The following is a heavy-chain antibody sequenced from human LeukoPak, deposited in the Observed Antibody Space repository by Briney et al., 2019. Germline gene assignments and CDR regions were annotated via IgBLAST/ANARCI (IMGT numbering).Heavy chain of an antibody. D-gene: IGHD2-2*01. Sequence: SETLSLTRTVSGGSLSSYYWSWIRQPAGKGLEWIGRIYTSGSTNYNPSLKSRVTMPVDTSKKQFPLKLRSATAADTAVYYCARGDRVVPAGYDYWGQGTLVTVSS. V-gene: IGHV4-4*07. CDR3: ARGDRVVPAGYDY. CDR2: IYTSGST. CDR1: GGSLSSYY. J-gene: IGHJ4*02.